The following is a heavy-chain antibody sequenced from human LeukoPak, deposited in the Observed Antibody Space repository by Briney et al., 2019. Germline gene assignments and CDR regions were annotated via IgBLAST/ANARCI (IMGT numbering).Heavy chain of an antibody. V-gene: IGHV1-18*01. CDR1: GYTFTSYG. CDR3: WGGPPFYGGSCYGY. D-gene: IGHD2-15*01. J-gene: IGHJ4*02. Sequence: GASVKVSCKASGYTFTSYGISWVRQAPGQGLEWMGWISAYNGNTNYAQKLQGRVTMTTDTSTSTAYLEQRSLRSDDTAVFYCWGGPPFYGGSCYGYWGQGTLVTVSS. CDR2: ISAYNGNT.